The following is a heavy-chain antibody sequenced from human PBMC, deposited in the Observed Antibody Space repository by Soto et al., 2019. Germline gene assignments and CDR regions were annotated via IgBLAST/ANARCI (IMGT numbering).Heavy chain of an antibody. Sequence: SGPTLVNPTQTLTLTCTFSGFSLSTSGMCVSWNRQPPGKALEWLARIDWDDDKYYSTSLKTRLTIPKDTSKNQVVLTMTNMDPVDTATYYFARILRDIVATTDYYYYYMDVWGKGTTVTVSS. CDR3: ARILRDIVATTDYYYYYMDV. CDR1: GFSLSTSGMC. D-gene: IGHD5-12*01. CDR2: IDWDDDK. V-gene: IGHV2-70*11. J-gene: IGHJ6*03.